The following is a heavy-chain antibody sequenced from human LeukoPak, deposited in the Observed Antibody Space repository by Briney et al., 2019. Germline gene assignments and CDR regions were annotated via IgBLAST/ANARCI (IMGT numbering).Heavy chain of an antibody. J-gene: IGHJ3*02. CDR2: VYYSGST. D-gene: IGHD3-22*01. V-gene: IGHV4-59*12. Sequence: SETLSLTCNVSGGSISSYYWSWIRQPPGKGLEWIGYVYYSGSTNYNPSLKSRVTMSVDTSKNQFSLNLSSVTAADTAVYYCATNTGYYDTTKNSFSAFDIWGQGTMVTVSS. CDR1: GGSISSYY. CDR3: ATNTGYYDTTKNSFSAFDI.